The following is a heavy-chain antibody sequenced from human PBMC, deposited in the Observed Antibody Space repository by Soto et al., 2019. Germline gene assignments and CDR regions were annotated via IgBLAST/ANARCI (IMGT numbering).Heavy chain of an antibody. CDR2: IRPDRGDS. J-gene: IGHJ4*02. CDR3: ARSLGKTYRNYVGSSDY. V-gene: IGHV1-2*02. CDR1: GYTFTGYY. Sequence: QVQLVQSGAEVEKPGASVKVSCQASGYTFTGYYMHWVRQAPGQGLEWMGWIRPDRGDSNIAPKFQARVTMTRDTSISTAYMELSRLRSDDTAVYYCARSLGKTYRNYVGSSDYWGQGTLVTVSS. D-gene: IGHD4-4*01.